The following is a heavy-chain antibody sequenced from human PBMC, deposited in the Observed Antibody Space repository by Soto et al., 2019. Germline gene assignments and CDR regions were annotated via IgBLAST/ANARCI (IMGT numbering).Heavy chain of an antibody. CDR3: ARAHEYYYDSSGYYSEPYGPFDP. CDR2: IYHSGST. V-gene: IGHV4-30-2*01. J-gene: IGHJ5*02. D-gene: IGHD3-22*01. Sequence: PSETLSLTCAVSGGSISSGGYSWSWIRQPPGKGLEWIGYIYHSGSTYYNPSLKSRVTISVDRSKNQFSLKLSSVTAADTAVYYCARAHEYYYDSSGYYSEPYGPFDPWGQGTLVTVSS. CDR1: GGSISSGGYS.